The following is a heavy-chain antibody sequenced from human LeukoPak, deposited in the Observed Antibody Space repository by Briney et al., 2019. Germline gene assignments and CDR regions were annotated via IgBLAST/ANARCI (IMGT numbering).Heavy chain of an antibody. J-gene: IGHJ4*02. CDR2: INHSGST. D-gene: IGHD6-13*01. Sequence: SETLSLTCAVYGGSFSGYYWSWIRQPPGKGLEWIGEINHSGSTNYNPSLKSRVTISVDTSKNQFSLKLSSVTAADTAVYYCARGIRQQLVRSFFDYWGQGTLVTVSS. CDR1: GGSFSGYY. V-gene: IGHV4-34*01. CDR3: ARGIRQQLVRSFFDY.